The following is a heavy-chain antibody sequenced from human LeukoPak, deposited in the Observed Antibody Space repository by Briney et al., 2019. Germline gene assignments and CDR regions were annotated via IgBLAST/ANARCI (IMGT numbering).Heavy chain of an antibody. Sequence: GGSLRLSCAASGFTFSSYGMHWVRQAPGKGLEWVAFIRYDGSNKYYADSVKGRFTISRDNSKNTLYLQMNSLRAEDTALYYCAKGDSSGYYYPGAFDIWGQGTMVTVSS. J-gene: IGHJ3*02. D-gene: IGHD3-22*01. V-gene: IGHV3-30*02. CDR1: GFTFSSYG. CDR2: IRYDGSNK. CDR3: AKGDSSGYYYPGAFDI.